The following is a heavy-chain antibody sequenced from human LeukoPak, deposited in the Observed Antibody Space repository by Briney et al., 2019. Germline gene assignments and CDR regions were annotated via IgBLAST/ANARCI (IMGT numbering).Heavy chain of an antibody. CDR2: IYYSGST. CDR3: ARSRKTSVDY. Sequence: SETLSLTCTVSGGSISSYYWSWIRQPPGKGLEWIGYIYYSGSTNYNPSLKSRVTISVDTSKNQFSLKLSSVTAADTAVYYCARSRKTSVDYWGQGAPVTVSS. V-gene: IGHV4-59*01. J-gene: IGHJ4*02. D-gene: IGHD1-1*01. CDR1: GGSISSYY.